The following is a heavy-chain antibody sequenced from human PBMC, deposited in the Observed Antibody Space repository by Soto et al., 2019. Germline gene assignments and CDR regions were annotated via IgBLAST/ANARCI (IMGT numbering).Heavy chain of an antibody. CDR1: GYTFTGYY. V-gene: IGHV1-2*02. CDR2: ISPDSGGT. D-gene: IGHD2-2*01. CDR3: ARDSGYCTSTSCYYFDS. Sequence: ASVKVSCKASGYTFTGYYMHWARQAPGQGLEWMGWISPDSGGTNYAQKFQGRVTMTRDTSITTAYMELSSLRSDDTAVYFCARDSGYCTSTSCYYFDSWGQGSQVTVSS. J-gene: IGHJ4*02.